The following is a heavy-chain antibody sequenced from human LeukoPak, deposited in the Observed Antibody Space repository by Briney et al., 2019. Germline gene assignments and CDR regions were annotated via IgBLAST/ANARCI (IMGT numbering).Heavy chain of an antibody. D-gene: IGHD1-26*01. V-gene: IGHV3-23*01. CDR2: ISGSGVTT. J-gene: IGHJ4*02. Sequence: GRSLRLSCAASGFTFTSYAMSWVRQAPGKGLEWVSAISGSGVTTYYADSVKGRFTISRDNSKNTLYLQMNSLRAEDTSIYYCAKGGVGVSFDYWGQGTLVTVSS. CDR3: AKGGVGVSFDY. CDR1: GFTFTSYA.